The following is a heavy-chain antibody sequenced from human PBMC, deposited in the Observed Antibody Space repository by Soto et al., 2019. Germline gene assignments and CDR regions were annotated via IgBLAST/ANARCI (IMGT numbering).Heavy chain of an antibody. V-gene: IGHV3-23*01. CDR1: GFTFSSYA. CDR2: ISGSGGNT. CDR3: VKRRDAFDN. J-gene: IGHJ4*02. Sequence: EEQLLESGGDLVQPGGSLRLSCAASGFTFSSYAMSWVRQAPGKGLEWVSAISGSGGNTYYADSVKGRFTVSRDSSKNTLYLQMNALRAEDTAVYYCVKRRDAFDNWGQGTLVTVSS.